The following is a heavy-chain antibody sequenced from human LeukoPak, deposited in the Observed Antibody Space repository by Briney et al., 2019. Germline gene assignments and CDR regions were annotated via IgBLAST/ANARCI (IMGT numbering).Heavy chain of an antibody. V-gene: IGHV1-2*06. Sequence: ASVKVSCKASGYTFTSYGISWVRQAPGRGLEWMGRINPDSGGTSYAQKFQGRVSMTRDTSNRTVYMDLSMLTFEDTAIYYCARVSRALYDVIAYWGQGTLLSVSS. CDR1: GYTFTSYG. J-gene: IGHJ4*02. D-gene: IGHD2-2*02. CDR2: INPDSGGT. CDR3: ARVSRALYDVIAY.